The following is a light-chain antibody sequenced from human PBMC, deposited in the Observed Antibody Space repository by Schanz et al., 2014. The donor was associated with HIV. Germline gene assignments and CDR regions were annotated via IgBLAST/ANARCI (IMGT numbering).Light chain of an antibody. CDR2: YAS. CDR3: QQYDGWPLS. CDR1: QSVSSY. J-gene: IGKJ4*01. V-gene: IGKV3D-15*01. Sequence: EIVLTQSPGTLSLSPGERATLSCRASQSVSSYLAWYQQKPGQAPRLLIFYASTRATGIPDRFSGSGSGTDFTLTISSLQSEDFALYYCQQYDGWPLSFGGGTKVEIK.